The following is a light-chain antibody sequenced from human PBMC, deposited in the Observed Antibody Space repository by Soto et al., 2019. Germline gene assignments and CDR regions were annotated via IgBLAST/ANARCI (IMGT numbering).Light chain of an antibody. Sequence: EIVLTQSPGTLSLSPGERATLSCRASQSVSRYLAWYQQKPDQAPRILIFGASGRATGIPDRFSGSGSGTDLTLTISRLEPEDFAVYYCQQYGSSPRTFGQGTKVDIK. J-gene: IGKJ1*01. CDR1: QSVSRY. CDR3: QQYGSSPRT. CDR2: GAS. V-gene: IGKV3-20*01.